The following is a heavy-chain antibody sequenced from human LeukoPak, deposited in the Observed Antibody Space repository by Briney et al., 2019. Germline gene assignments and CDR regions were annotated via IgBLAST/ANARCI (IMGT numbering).Heavy chain of an antibody. D-gene: IGHD6-13*01. CDR3: ARGATTAGLRFDY. CDR1: GGSISSSSYY. J-gene: IGHJ4*02. CDR2: IYYSGST. V-gene: IGHV4-39*07. Sequence: SETLSLTCTVSGGSISSSSYYWGWIRQPPGKGLEWIGSIYYSGSTSYNPSLKSRVTISVDTSKNLFSLKLTSVIAADTAVYYCARGATTAGLRFDYWGQGTLVTVSS.